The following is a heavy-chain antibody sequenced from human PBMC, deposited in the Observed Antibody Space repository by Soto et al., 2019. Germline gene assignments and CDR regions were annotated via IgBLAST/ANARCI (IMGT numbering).Heavy chain of an antibody. J-gene: IGHJ4*02. CDR2: IKSKADGGTT. D-gene: IGHD4-17*01. V-gene: IGHV3-15*01. CDR3: TSLYYGH. Sequence: EVQLVESGGDLVKPGGSLRLSCAAFEFTFANAWISWVRQAPGKGLEWVGRIKSKADGGTTDYAAPVKGRFTNSRDESQNTLYLQMNSLKTEDTAVYYCTSLYYGHWGQGTLVTVSS. CDR1: EFTFANAW.